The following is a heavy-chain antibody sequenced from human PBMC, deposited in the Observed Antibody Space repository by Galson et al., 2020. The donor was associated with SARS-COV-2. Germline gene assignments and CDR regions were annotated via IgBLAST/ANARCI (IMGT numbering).Heavy chain of an antibody. V-gene: IGHV4-30-2*01. D-gene: IGHD4-17*01. Sequence: SETLSLTCAVSGTSISSGSYSWNWIRQPPGKGLEWIGYFSHSVGTYYNPSLKSRVTISGDRSKNQFSLRLSSVTAADTAVYYCARLHYGEYAPEAFDIWGPGTRVTVAS. J-gene: IGHJ3*02. CDR2: FSHSVGT. CDR1: GTSISSGSYS. CDR3: ARLHYGEYAPEAFDI.